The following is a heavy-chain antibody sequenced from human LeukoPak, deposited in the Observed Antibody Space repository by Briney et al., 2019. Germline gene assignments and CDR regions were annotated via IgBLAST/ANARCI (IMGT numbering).Heavy chain of an antibody. D-gene: IGHD3-22*01. J-gene: IGHJ4*02. CDR1: GYTFTSYG. Sequence: GASAKVSCKASGYTFTSYGISWVRQAPGQGLEWMGWISAYNGNTNYAQKLQGRVTMTTDTSTSTAYMELRSLRSDDTAVYYCAREDYYDSSGYLLFDYWGQGTLVTVSS. CDR3: AREDYYDSSGYLLFDY. CDR2: ISAYNGNT. V-gene: IGHV1-18*01.